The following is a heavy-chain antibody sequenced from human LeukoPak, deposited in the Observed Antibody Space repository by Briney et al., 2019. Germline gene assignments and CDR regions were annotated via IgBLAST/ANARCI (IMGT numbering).Heavy chain of an antibody. V-gene: IGHV4-59*01. D-gene: IGHD4-17*01. Sequence: PSETLSLTCTVSGDSISGYYWCWIRQPPGKGLEWMGYINYSGNTNYNPSLKSRVTISVDTSKNQFSLRLTSVTAADTAVYYCAREGRQDYVYFDCWGQGTLVTVSS. CDR3: AREGRQDYVYFDC. J-gene: IGHJ4*02. CDR1: GDSISGYY. CDR2: INYSGNT.